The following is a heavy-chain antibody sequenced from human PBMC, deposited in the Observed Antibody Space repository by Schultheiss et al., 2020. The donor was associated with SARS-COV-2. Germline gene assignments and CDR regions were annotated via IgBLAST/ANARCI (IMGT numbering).Heavy chain of an antibody. CDR1: GYTFTSYY. V-gene: IGHV1-2*04. J-gene: IGHJ4*02. D-gene: IGHD6-13*01. CDR2: MNPNSGNT. CDR3: ALSILAAAGNDGPCD. Sequence: ASVKVSCKASGYTFTSYYMHWVRQAPGQRLEWMGWMNPNSGNTGYAQKFQGWVTMTRDTSTSTVYMELSSLRSEDTAVYYCALSILAAAGNDGPCDWGQGTLVTVSS.